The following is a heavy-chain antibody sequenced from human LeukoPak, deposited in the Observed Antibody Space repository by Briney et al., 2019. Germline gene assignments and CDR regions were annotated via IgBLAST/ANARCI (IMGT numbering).Heavy chain of an antibody. D-gene: IGHD5-12*01. CDR1: GGTFSSYA. V-gene: IGHV1-69*13. Sequence: VASVKVSCKASGGTFSSYAISWVRQAPGQGLEWMGGIIPIFGTANYAQKFQGRVTITADESTSTAYMELSSLRSEDTAVYYCARAHIVAYDYYYGMDVWGQGTTVTVSS. J-gene: IGHJ6*02. CDR2: IIPIFGTA. CDR3: ARAHIVAYDYYYGMDV.